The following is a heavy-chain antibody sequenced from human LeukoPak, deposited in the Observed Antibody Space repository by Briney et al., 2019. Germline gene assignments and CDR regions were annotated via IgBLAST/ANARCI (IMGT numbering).Heavy chain of an antibody. CDR2: INHSGST. J-gene: IGHJ5*02. CDR3: ARVGDFWSGYYLNWFDP. V-gene: IGHV4-34*01. CDR1: GGSFSGYY. D-gene: IGHD3-3*01. Sequence: SETLSLTCAVYGGSFSGYYWSWIRQPPGKGLEWIGEINHSGSTNYNPSLKSRVTISVDTSKNQFSLKLSSVTAADTAVYYCARVGDFWSGYYLNWFDPWGQGTLVTVSS.